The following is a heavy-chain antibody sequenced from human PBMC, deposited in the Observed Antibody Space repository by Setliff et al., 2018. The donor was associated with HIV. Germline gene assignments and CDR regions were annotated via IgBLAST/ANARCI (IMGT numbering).Heavy chain of an antibody. V-gene: IGHV4-34*01. D-gene: IGHD5-12*01. Sequence: PSETLSLTCAVYGGSSNDYYWTWIRQPPGKGLEWIGEIDHSGSTNYNPSLKSRVTISVDTSKNQFSLKLSSVTAADTAVYYCARGDSGYSGYDYFDYWGQGTLVTVSS. J-gene: IGHJ4*02. CDR1: GGSSNDYY. CDR2: IDHSGST. CDR3: ARGDSGYSGYDYFDY.